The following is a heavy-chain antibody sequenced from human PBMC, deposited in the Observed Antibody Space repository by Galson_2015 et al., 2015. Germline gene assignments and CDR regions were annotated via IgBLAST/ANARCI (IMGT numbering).Heavy chain of an antibody. V-gene: IGHV3-64D*06. D-gene: IGHD6-13*01. CDR1: GFTFSSYA. CDR2: ISSNGGST. J-gene: IGHJ6*02. Sequence: SLRLSCAASGFTFSSYAMHWGRQAPGKGLEYVSTISSNGGSTYYADSVKGRFTISRDNSKNTLNLQMSSLRAEDTAGYYCVKGGAVAGTEYYYYGMAVWRQGTTVPASS. CDR3: VKGGAVAGTEYYYYGMAV.